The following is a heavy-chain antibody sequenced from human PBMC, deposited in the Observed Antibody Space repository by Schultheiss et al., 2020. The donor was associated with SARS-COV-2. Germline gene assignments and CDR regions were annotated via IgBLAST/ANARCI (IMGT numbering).Heavy chain of an antibody. CDR2: FRSSGLT. CDR1: GFIFSTYD. Sequence: GGSLRLSCAASGFIFSTYDMSWVRQAPGKGLEWVSTFRSSGLTLYADSVKGRFTISRDNSKNTLYLQMNSLRAEDTAVYYCAKDTIFGVDPDLIDYWGQGTLVTVSS. V-gene: IGHV3-23*01. D-gene: IGHD3-3*01. J-gene: IGHJ4*02. CDR3: AKDTIFGVDPDLIDY.